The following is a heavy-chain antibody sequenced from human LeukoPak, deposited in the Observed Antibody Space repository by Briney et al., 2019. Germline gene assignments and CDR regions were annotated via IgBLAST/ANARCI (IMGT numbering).Heavy chain of an antibody. CDR3: ARLLGQSTIYDL. D-gene: IGHD5/OR15-5a*01. CDR2: MNPNSGNT. J-gene: IGHJ5*02. CDR1: GYTFTSYD. V-gene: IGHV1-8*03. Sequence: EASVKVSCKASGYTFTSYDINWVRQATGQGLEWMGWMNPNSGNTGYAQKFQGRVTITRNTSISTAYMELNSLRVEDTAMYYCARLLGQSTIYDLWGQGTLVTVSS.